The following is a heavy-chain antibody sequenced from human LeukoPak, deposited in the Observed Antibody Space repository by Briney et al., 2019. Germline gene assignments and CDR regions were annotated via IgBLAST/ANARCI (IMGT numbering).Heavy chain of an antibody. CDR3: ARDAGSIDSSWSDLGY. V-gene: IGHV3-66*01. CDR1: RFTVSSNY. Sequence: GGSLRLSCAASRFTVSSNYMRWVRQPPGKGLEWVSVIYSGGSTYYPDSVKGRFTISRDNSKNTLYLQMNSLRAEDTAVYYCARDAGSIDSSWSDLGYWGQGTLVTVSS. D-gene: IGHD6-13*01. CDR2: IYSGGST. J-gene: IGHJ4*02.